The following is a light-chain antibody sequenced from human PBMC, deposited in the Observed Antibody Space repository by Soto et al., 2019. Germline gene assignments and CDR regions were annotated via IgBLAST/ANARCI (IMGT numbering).Light chain of an antibody. CDR1: QSITSDY. J-gene: IGKJ1*01. V-gene: IGKV3-20*01. Sequence: EIVLTQSPGTLSLSPGERATLSCRASQSITSDYLAWYQQKPGQAPRLLIYNASRRATGIPDRFSGSGSGTDFTLTISRLESEDFAVYYCQQFGSPWTFGQGTKVEIK. CDR2: NAS. CDR3: QQFGSPWT.